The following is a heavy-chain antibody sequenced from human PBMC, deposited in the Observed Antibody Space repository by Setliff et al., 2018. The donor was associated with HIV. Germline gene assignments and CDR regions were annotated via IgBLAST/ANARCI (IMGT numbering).Heavy chain of an antibody. Sequence: GGSLRLSCAASGFSFSSYGMHWVRQAPGKGLEWVSSISSSSSYIYYADSVKGRFTISRDNAKNSLYLQMNSLRAEDTAVYYCARCPLYSNYVRPLSHHYYYYYYMDVWGKGTTVTVSS. V-gene: IGHV3-21*04. D-gene: IGHD4-4*01. J-gene: IGHJ6*03. CDR3: ARCPLYSNYVRPLSHHYYYYYYMDV. CDR1: GFSFSSYG. CDR2: ISSSSSYI.